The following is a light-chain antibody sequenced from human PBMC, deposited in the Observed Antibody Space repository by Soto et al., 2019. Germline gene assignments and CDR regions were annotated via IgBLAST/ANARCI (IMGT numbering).Light chain of an antibody. CDR1: RSNIGGNS. Sequence: QSVMTQPPSVSAAPGQKVTISCSGSRSNIGGNSVSWYQQLPATAPKLLIYDDNKRPSGIPDRFSGSKSGTSAPLGITGFQTGDEADYYCGSWDSSLSAYVFGTGTKLTVL. CDR3: GSWDSSLSAYV. CDR2: DDN. J-gene: IGLJ1*01. V-gene: IGLV1-51*01.